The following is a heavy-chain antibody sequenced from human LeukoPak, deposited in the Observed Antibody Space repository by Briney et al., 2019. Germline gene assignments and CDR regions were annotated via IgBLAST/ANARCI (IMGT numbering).Heavy chain of an antibody. J-gene: IGHJ4*02. CDR3: ARDFSHWYNYDSSGYYLLFNY. Sequence: GASVKVSCKASGYIFTSYGISWVRQAPGQGLEWMGWISAYNGNTNYAQKLQGRVTMTRDTSTNTAYMELRSLKSDDTAVYYCARDFSHWYNYDSSGYYLLFNYWGQGTLVTVSS. V-gene: IGHV1-18*01. D-gene: IGHD3-22*01. CDR2: ISAYNGNT. CDR1: GYIFTSYG.